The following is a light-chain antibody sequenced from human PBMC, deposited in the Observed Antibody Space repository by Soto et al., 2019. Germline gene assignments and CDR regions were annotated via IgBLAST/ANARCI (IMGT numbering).Light chain of an antibody. V-gene: IGKV4-1*01. J-gene: IGKJ1*01. CDR1: QSILDRSKNKYY. Sequence: DIVMTQSPDSLAVSLGERATFNCKSSQSILDRSKNKYYLAWYQQKSGQPPKLLIYWSSLRESGVPDRFTGSGSGTDFTLTISSLQAEDVVVYYCQQYFTSPWTFGQGTKVEI. CDR2: WSS. CDR3: QQYFTSPWT.